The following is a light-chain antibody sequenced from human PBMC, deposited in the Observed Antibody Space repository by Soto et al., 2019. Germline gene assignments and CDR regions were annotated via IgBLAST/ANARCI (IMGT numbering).Light chain of an antibody. CDR1: QSLVFSDRNTY. Sequence: DVVMTQSPLFLPVTLGQPASISCRSSQSLVFSDRNTYLNWFHQRPGQSPRRLIYKVSNRDSGVPARFSGSESGTDFTLKISRVEAEDVGVYYCMQGTHWPFTFGPATKADIE. J-gene: IGKJ3*01. CDR3: MQGTHWPFT. V-gene: IGKV2-30*01. CDR2: KVS.